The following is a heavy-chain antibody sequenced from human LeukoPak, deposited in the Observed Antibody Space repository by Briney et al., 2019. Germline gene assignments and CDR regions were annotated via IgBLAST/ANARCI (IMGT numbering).Heavy chain of an antibody. Sequence: SVKVSCKASGGTFSSYAVSWVRQAPGQGLEWMGGIIPIFGTANYAQKFQGRVTMTTDTSTSTAYMELRSLRSDDTAVYYCARGWLASDAFDIWGQGTMVTVSS. CDR3: ARGWLASDAFDI. V-gene: IGHV1-69*05. D-gene: IGHD6-19*01. J-gene: IGHJ3*02. CDR1: GGTFSSYA. CDR2: IIPIFGTA.